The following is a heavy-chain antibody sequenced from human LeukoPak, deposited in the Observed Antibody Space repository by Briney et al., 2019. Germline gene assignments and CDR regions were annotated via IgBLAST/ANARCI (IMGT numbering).Heavy chain of an antibody. CDR3: AREAPTGIDY. D-gene: IGHD1-14*01. CDR2: IYSSGST. J-gene: IGHJ4*02. Sequence: SETLSLTCTVSGASITTHFWTWIRQPPGKGLEWIGYIYSSGSTNYNPSLKSQVTISVNTSKNQFSLSLSSVTTADMAMYYCAREAPTGIDYWGQGTPVTVSS. CDR1: GASITTHF. V-gene: IGHV4-59*11.